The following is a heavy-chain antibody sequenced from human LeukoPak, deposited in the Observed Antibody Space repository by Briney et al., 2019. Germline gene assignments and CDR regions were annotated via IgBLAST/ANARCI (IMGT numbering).Heavy chain of an antibody. V-gene: IGHV1-18*01. J-gene: IGHJ3*02. CDR1: GYTFTSYG. CDR3: ARDLGRLRSVAFDI. Sequence: ASVKVSCKASGYTFTSYGISWVRQAPGQGLEWLGWISAYNGNTNYAQKLQGRVTMTTDTSTSTAYMELRSPRSDDTAVYYCARDLGRLRSVAFDIWGQGTMVTVSS. CDR2: ISAYNGNT. D-gene: IGHD3-3*01.